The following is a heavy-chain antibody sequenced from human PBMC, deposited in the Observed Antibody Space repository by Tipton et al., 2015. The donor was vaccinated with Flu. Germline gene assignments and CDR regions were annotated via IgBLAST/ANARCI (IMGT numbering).Heavy chain of an antibody. J-gene: IGHJ4*01. V-gene: IGHV4-4*07. CDR1: GDSFTRYF. Sequence: TLSLTCNVSGDSFTRYFWSWIRQPAGKGLEWVGRVFASRSTHYNPSLKSRVTMSMDAPKNQFSLKLRSVTAADTAIYYCARLGGLWSGSSTIEFFDYWGHGLLVTVSS. D-gene: IGHD3-3*01. CDR3: ARLGGLWSGSSTIEFFDY. CDR2: VFASRST.